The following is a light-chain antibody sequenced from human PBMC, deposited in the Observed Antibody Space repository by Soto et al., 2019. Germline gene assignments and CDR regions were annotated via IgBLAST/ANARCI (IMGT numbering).Light chain of an antibody. CDR1: SSDVGSYNL. V-gene: IGLV2-23*01. CDR3: CSYAGISTVV. Sequence: QSALTQPASVSGSPGQSITISCSGTSSDVGSYNLVSWYQQHTVKAPKLMIYEGSKRPSGVSNRFSGSKSVNTASLTISGLQAEDEADYYCCSYAGISTVVFGGGTKLTVL. CDR2: EGS. J-gene: IGLJ2*01.